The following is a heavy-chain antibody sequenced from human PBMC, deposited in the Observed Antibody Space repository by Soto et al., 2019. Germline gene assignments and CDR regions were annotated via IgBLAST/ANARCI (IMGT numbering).Heavy chain of an antibody. CDR3: ARVLKSSGWDNDVFDI. V-gene: IGHV3-23*01. CDR2: ISGSGGST. J-gene: IGHJ3*02. CDR1: GFTLSSYA. D-gene: IGHD6-19*01. Sequence: GGSLRLSCAASGFTLSSYAMSWVRQAPGEGLEWVSRISGSGGSTYYADSVKGRFTISRDNSKNTLYLQMNSLRAEDTAVYYCARVLKSSGWDNDVFDIWGQGTMVTVSS.